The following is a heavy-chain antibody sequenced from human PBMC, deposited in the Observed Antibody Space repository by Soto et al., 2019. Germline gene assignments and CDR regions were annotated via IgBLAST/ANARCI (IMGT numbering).Heavy chain of an antibody. CDR3: ARGEYYGSGNYFDY. V-gene: IGHV4-38-2*01. D-gene: IGHD3-10*01. Sequence: SETLSLTCAVPGHSISSGYYWGWIRQPPGKGLEWIGSFYHSGSTYYNPSLKSRVTISVDTSKNQFSLKLSSVTAADTAVYYCARGEYYGSGNYFDYWGQGTLVTVSS. CDR2: FYHSGST. CDR1: GHSISSGYY. J-gene: IGHJ4*02.